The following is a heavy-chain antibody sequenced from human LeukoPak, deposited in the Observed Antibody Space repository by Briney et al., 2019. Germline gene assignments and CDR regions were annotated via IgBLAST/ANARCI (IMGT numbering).Heavy chain of an antibody. CDR2: IYTSGST. V-gene: IGHV4-61*02. CDR1: GGSISSGSYY. Sequence: SETLSLTCTVSGGSISSGSYYWSWIRQPAGKGLEWIGRIYTSGSTNYNPSLKSRVTISVDTSKNQFSLKLSSVTAADTAVYYCAAYSGSWYDYWGQGTLVTVSS. CDR3: AAYSGSWYDY. D-gene: IGHD6-13*01. J-gene: IGHJ4*02.